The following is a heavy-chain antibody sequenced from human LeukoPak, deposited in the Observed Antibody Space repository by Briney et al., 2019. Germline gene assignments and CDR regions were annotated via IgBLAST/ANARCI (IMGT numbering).Heavy chain of an antibody. D-gene: IGHD6-13*01. CDR2: ISAYNGNT. V-gene: IGHV1-18*01. J-gene: IGHJ4*02. CDR3: ARDTFSSSWYGFGY. Sequence: GWISAYNGNTNYAQKLQGRVTMTTDTSTSTAYMELRSLRSDDTAVYYCARDTFSSSWYGFGYWGQGTLVTVSS.